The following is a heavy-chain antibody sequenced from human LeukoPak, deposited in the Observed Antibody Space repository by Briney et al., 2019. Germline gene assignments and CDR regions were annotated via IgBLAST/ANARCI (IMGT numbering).Heavy chain of an antibody. J-gene: IGHJ4*02. Sequence: GESLKISCKGSGYRFTSYWIGWVRQMPGKGLEWMGIIYPGDSDTRYTPSFQGQVTISADKSISTAYLQWSSLKASDTPMYYCARRWGHSSSSNFDYWGQGTLVTVSS. CDR1: GYRFTSYW. CDR3: ARRWGHSSSSNFDY. V-gene: IGHV5-51*01. CDR2: IYPGDSDT. D-gene: IGHD6-6*01.